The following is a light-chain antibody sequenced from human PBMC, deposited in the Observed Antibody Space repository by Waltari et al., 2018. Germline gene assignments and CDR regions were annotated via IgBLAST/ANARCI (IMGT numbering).Light chain of an antibody. Sequence: EIVMTQSPATLSVSPGERATLSCRASQSISSQLAWYQQKPGQATRLLIYGASTRAPGIPARLCGSGSGTEFTLTISSLQSEDFAVYFCQQFHESPPITFGAGTKVDIK. CDR2: GAS. V-gene: IGKV3-15*01. CDR1: QSISSQ. CDR3: QQFHESPPIT. J-gene: IGKJ3*01.